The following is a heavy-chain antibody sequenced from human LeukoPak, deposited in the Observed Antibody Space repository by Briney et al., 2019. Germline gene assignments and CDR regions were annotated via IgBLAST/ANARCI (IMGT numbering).Heavy chain of an antibody. D-gene: IGHD1-1*01. Sequence: PGGSLRLSCAASGFTFSSYGLHWIRQAPGKGLEWVSYISSSGSTIYYADSVKGRFTISRDNSKNTVYLQMNSLRAEDTAVYYCVGELEGRHDPIEYWGQGTLVTVSS. J-gene: IGHJ4*02. V-gene: IGHV3-48*01. CDR3: VGELEGRHDPIEY. CDR2: ISSSGSTI. CDR1: GFTFSSYG.